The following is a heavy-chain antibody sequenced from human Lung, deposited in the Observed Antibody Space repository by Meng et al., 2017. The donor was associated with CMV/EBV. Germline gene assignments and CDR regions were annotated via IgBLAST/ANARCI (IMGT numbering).Heavy chain of an antibody. CDR3: ASESATYLGGRIYYHGRDV. D-gene: IGHD1-26*01. Sequence: GSLRLXCTVYGGSFNAYYYNWFRQAPGKGLEWIGEINHSGSTKYNPSLKSRVTISVDKSKNQFPLRLTSVTAADTAVFYCASESATYLGGRIYYHGRDVWXQGTXVTVSS. CDR2: INHSGST. CDR1: GGSFNAYY. V-gene: IGHV4-34*01. J-gene: IGHJ6*02.